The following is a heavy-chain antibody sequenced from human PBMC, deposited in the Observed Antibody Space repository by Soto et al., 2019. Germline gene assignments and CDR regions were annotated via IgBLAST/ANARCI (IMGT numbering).Heavy chain of an antibody. Sequence: PGGSLRLSCAASGFTFSSYAMHWVRQAPGKGLEWVAVISYDGSNKYYADSVKGRFTISRDNSKNTLYLQMNSLRAEDTAVYYCARDPALGYCSGGSCQPDYGMDVWGQGTTVTVSS. CDR1: GFTFSSYA. D-gene: IGHD2-15*01. CDR3: ARDPALGYCSGGSCQPDYGMDV. J-gene: IGHJ6*02. V-gene: IGHV3-30-3*01. CDR2: ISYDGSNK.